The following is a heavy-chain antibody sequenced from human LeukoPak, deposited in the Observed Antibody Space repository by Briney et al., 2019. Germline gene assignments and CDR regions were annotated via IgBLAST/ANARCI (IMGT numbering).Heavy chain of an antibody. CDR2: ISSSSSYI. J-gene: IGHJ3*02. Sequence: PGGSLRLSCAASGFTFSSYSMNWVRQAPGKGLEWVSSISSSSSYIYYADSVKGRFTISRDNAKNSLYLQMNSLRAEDTAVYYCARGGGATRNAFDIWGQGTMVTVSS. CDR3: ARGGGATRNAFDI. V-gene: IGHV3-21*01. D-gene: IGHD3-16*01. CDR1: GFTFSSYS.